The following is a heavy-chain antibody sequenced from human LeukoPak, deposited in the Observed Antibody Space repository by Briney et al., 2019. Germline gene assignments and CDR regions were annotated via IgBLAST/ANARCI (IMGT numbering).Heavy chain of an antibody. Sequence: SETLSLTCTVSGGSISSSSYYWGWIRQPPGKGLEWLGSIYYSGSTYYNPSLKSRVTISVDTSKNQFSLKLSSVTAADTAVYYCASPTLWFGELFLFDYWGQGTLVTVSS. CDR1: GGSISSSSYY. V-gene: IGHV4-39*01. CDR2: IYYSGST. J-gene: IGHJ4*02. D-gene: IGHD3-10*01. CDR3: ASPTLWFGELFLFDY.